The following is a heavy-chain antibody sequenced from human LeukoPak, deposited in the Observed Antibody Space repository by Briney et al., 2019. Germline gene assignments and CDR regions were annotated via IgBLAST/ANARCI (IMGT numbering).Heavy chain of an antibody. Sequence: PGRSLRLSCAASGFTFSRYGMHWVRQTPGKGLEWVAVISYDASNKYYADSVKGRFTISRDNSKNTLYLQMNSLRAEDTAVYYCAKSHEYSYGFDYWGQGTLVTVSS. CDR3: AKSHEYSYGFDY. J-gene: IGHJ4*02. V-gene: IGHV3-30*18. CDR1: GFTFSRYG. D-gene: IGHD5-18*01. CDR2: ISYDASNK.